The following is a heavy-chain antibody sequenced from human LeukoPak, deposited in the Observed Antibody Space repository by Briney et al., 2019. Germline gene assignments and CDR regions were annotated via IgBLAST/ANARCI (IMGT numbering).Heavy chain of an antibody. D-gene: IGHD4-23*01. J-gene: IGHJ4*02. V-gene: IGHV4-59*01. Sequence: SETLSLTCTVSSGSISSYYWSWIRQPPGKGLEWIGYIYYSGSTNYNPSLKSRVTISVDTSKNQFSLKLSSVTAADTAVYYCAREAHGGNSGDYYFDYWGQGTLVTVSS. CDR3: AREAHGGNSGDYYFDY. CDR2: IYYSGST. CDR1: SGSISSYY.